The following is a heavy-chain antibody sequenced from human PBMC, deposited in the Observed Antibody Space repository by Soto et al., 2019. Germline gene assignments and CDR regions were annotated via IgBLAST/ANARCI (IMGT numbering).Heavy chain of an antibody. J-gene: IGHJ4*02. D-gene: IGHD3-22*01. CDR1: GFTFSSYA. V-gene: IGHV3-64*01. CDR2: ISSNGGST. Sequence: TGGSLRLSCAASGFTFSSYAMHWVRQAPGKGLEYVSAISSNGGSTYYANSVKGRFTISRDNSKNTLYLQMGSLRAEDMAVYYCARLSPYYDSSGYSDYWGQGTLVTVSS. CDR3: ARLSPYYDSSGYSDY.